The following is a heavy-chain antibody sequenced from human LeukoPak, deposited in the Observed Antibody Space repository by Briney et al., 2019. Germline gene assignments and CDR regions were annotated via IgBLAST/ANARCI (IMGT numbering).Heavy chain of an antibody. CDR2: IYVSGNT. J-gene: IGHJ3*02. Sequence: SETLSLTCSVSGDSLSGYHWSWIRQSAGKGLEWIGRIYVSGNTNYNPSLKSRVTMAVDTSKNQFSLSLNSVTAADTAVHYCARGDLRRDGFNYPFDIWGQGTMVTVSS. CDR1: GDSLSGYH. V-gene: IGHV4-4*07. D-gene: IGHD5-24*01. CDR3: ARGDLRRDGFNYPFDI.